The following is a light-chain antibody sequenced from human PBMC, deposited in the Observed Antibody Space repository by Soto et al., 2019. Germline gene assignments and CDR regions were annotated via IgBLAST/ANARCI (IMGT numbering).Light chain of an antibody. CDR3: QQYNNWPPWT. J-gene: IGKJ1*01. CDR1: QSVSNN. V-gene: IGKV3-15*01. Sequence: EIVMTQSPATLSVSPGEGATLSCRASQSVSNNLAWYQQKPGQAPRLLIYGAYTRATGIPARFSGSGSGTELTLTISSLQSEDFAVYYCQQYNNWPPWTFGQGTKVDIK. CDR2: GAY.